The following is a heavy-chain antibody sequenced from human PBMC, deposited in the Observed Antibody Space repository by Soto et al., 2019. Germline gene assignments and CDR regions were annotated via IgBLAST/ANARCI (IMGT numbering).Heavy chain of an antibody. D-gene: IGHD3-3*01. J-gene: IGHJ4*02. CDR1: GGTFSSYA. CDR3: ARDGPDVRPITIFGVIITPPVY. V-gene: IGHV1-69*13. CDR2: IIPIFGTA. Sequence: SVKVSCKASGGTFSSYAISWVRQAPGQGLEWMGGIIPIFGTANYAQKFQGRVTITADESTSTAYMELSSLRSEDTAVYYCARDGPDVRPITIFGVIITPPVYWGQGTLVTVSS.